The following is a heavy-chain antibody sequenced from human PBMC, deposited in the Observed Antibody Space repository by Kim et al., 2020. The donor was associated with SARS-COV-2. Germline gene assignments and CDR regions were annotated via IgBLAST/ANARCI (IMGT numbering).Heavy chain of an antibody. J-gene: IGHJ5*02. V-gene: IGHV1-58*02. CDR2: IVVGSGNT. Sequence: SVKVSCKASGFTFTSSAMQWVRQARGQRLEWIGWIVVGSGNTNYAQKFQERVTITRDMSTSTAYMELSSLRSEDTAVYYCAAVPRITMVRGFNWFDPWGQGTLVTVSS. CDR1: GFTFTSSA. D-gene: IGHD3-10*01. CDR3: AAVPRITMVRGFNWFDP.